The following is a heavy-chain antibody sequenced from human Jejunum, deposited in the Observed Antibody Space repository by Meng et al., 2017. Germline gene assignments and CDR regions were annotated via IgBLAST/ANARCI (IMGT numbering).Heavy chain of an antibody. CDR3: VRPDSSIHWSFLDS. Sequence: VQLGESGGGLVQPWGSLRLSCAAAGFTLSNYWMHWVRQAPGKGLVWVSRINSDGSSTNYADSVKGRFTISRDNAKNTLFLQMNSLRAEDTAVYYCVRPDSSIHWSFLDSWGQGALVPSPQ. CDR1: GFTLSNYW. D-gene: IGHD6-13*01. J-gene: IGHJ4*02. CDR2: INSDGSST. V-gene: IGHV3-74*01.